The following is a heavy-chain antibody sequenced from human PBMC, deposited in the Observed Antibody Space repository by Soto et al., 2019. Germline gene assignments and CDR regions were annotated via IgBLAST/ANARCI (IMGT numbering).Heavy chain of an antibody. V-gene: IGHV1-2*02. J-gene: IGHJ4*02. CDR1: RYTFSDYY. Sequence: GASLKVSCKASRYTFSDYYIHCVRQAPGQGLEWMGWINPNSGGTKYAPKFQGGVTMTRDTSITTAYMELSRLRSGDTAVYYCAREPATAKPEGVDFWGQGTLVTVSS. CDR3: AREPATAKPEGVDF. D-gene: IGHD1-1*01. CDR2: INPNSGGT.